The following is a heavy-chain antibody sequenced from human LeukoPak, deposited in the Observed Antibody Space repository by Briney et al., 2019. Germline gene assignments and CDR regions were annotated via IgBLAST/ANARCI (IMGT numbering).Heavy chain of an antibody. D-gene: IGHD2-15*01. J-gene: IGHJ4*02. V-gene: IGHV3-7*01. CDR3: ARDGGSWPLDY. CDR2: IKQDGSEK. Sequence: PGGSLRLSCAASGFTFSSYWMSWVRQAPGKGLEWVANIKQDGSEKYYVDSVKGRFTIPRDNAKNSLYLQMNSLRAEDTAVYYCARDGGSWPLDYWGQGTLVTVSS. CDR1: GFTFSSYW.